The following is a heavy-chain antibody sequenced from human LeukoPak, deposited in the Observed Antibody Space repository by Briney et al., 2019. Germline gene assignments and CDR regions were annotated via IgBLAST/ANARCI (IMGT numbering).Heavy chain of an antibody. CDR3: ARGHYYGSVTYDYYFDY. V-gene: IGHV3-21*01. J-gene: IGHJ4*02. Sequence: GGSLRLSCTASGFTFGDYAMSWVRQAPGKGLEWVSSISATNSYIYYADSVKGRFTISRDNAKTSLYLQMNSLRAEDTAVYYCARGHYYGSVTYDYYFDYWGQGTLVTVSS. D-gene: IGHD3-10*01. CDR2: ISATNSYI. CDR1: GFTFGDYA.